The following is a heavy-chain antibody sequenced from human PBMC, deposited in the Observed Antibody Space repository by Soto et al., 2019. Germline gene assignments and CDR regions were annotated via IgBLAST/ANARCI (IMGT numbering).Heavy chain of an antibody. Sequence: SETLSLTCTVSGGSISSSSYYWSWIRQPPGKGLEWSGYIYYSGSTNYNPSLKSRVTISVDTSKNQFSLKLSSVTAADTAVYYCARGHPTNYYYYMDVWGKGTTVTVSS. V-gene: IGHV4-61*01. J-gene: IGHJ6*03. D-gene: IGHD5-12*01. CDR3: ARGHPTNYYYYMDV. CDR1: GGSISSSSYY. CDR2: IYYSGST.